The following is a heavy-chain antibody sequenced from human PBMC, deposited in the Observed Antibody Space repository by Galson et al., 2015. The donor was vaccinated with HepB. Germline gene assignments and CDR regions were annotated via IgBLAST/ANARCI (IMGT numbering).Heavy chain of an antibody. CDR1: GFTFSSYE. CDR3: ARDRDSSYAFDI. D-gene: IGHD6-13*01. Sequence: SLRLSCAASGFTFSSYEMNWVRQAPGKGLEWVSYISSSGSTIYYADSVKGRFTISRDNAKNSLYLQMNSLRAEDTAVYYCARDRDSSYAFDIWGQGTMVTVSS. V-gene: IGHV3-48*03. J-gene: IGHJ3*02. CDR2: ISSSGSTI.